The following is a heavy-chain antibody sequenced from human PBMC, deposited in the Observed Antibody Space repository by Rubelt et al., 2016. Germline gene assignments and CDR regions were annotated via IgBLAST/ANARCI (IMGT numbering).Heavy chain of an antibody. CDR2: ISYDAINK. CDR1: GFTFSDYA. D-gene: IGHD3-3*01. Sequence: QVQVVESGGGVVQPGRSLRLSCAASGFTFSDYAMHWVRQAPGKGLEWMAVISYDAINKYYADSVKGRFTVSRDNSKNTLYLQMNSLRAEDTAVYYCARDRSLIVLRFLEWFDYWGQGTLVTVSS. CDR3: ARDRSLIVLRFLEWFDY. V-gene: IGHV3-30*04. J-gene: IGHJ4*02.